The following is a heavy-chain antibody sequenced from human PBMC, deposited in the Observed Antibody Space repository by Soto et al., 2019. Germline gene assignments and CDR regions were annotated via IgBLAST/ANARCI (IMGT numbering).Heavy chain of an antibody. Sequence: PGGSLRLSCAASGFTFSSYWMSWVRQAPGKGLEWVANIKQDGSDKDYADSVKGRFTISRDNSRNTLFLQMNSLGAEDTAVYYCARDYYKYYDSSGYYRSPAYWGQGTLVTVSS. J-gene: IGHJ4*02. CDR2: IKQDGSDK. CDR3: ARDYYKYYDSSGYYRSPAY. V-gene: IGHV3-7*01. CDR1: GFTFSSYW. D-gene: IGHD3-22*01.